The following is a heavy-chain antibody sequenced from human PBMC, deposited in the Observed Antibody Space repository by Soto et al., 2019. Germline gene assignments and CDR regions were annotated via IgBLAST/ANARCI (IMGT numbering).Heavy chain of an antibody. D-gene: IGHD4-17*01. V-gene: IGHV3-30-3*01. CDR2: ISYDGSNK. CDR1: GFTFGSYA. J-gene: IGHJ4*02. Sequence: GGSLRLSCAASGFTFGSYAMHWVRQAPGKGLEWVAVISYDGSNKYYADSVKGRFTISRDNSKNTLYLQMNSLRAEDTAVYYCARAYGDPYYFDYWGQGTLVTVSS. CDR3: ARAYGDPYYFDY.